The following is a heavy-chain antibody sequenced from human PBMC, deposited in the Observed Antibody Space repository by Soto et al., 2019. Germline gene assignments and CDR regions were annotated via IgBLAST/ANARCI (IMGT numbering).Heavy chain of an antibody. V-gene: IGHV1-46*03. Sequence: ASLKVSCKASGYTFTSYYMHWVRQAPGQGLEWMGIINPSGGSTSYAQKFQGRVTMTRDTSTSTVYMELSSLRSEDTAVYYCARDVITMVRGVLTTPFDCWGQGTLVTVSS. D-gene: IGHD3-10*01. CDR2: INPSGGST. J-gene: IGHJ4*02. CDR3: ARDVITMVRGVLTTPFDC. CDR1: GYTFTSYY.